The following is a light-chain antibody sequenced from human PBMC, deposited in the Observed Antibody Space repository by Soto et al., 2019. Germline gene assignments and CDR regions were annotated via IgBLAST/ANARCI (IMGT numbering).Light chain of an antibody. CDR1: QSISIN. V-gene: IGKV3-15*01. CDR2: AAS. Sequence: VMTQSPATLSVSPGERAILSCRASQSISINLAWYQQKPGQATRLLIYAASNRATGVPARFSGSWSGTEFTLTISSLQSEDFAVYYCQQYNNLITFGQGTRLEIK. J-gene: IGKJ5*01. CDR3: QQYNNLIT.